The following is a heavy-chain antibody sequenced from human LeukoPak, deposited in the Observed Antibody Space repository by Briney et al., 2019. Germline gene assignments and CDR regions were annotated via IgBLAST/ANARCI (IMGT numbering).Heavy chain of an antibody. V-gene: IGHV4-34*01. Sequence: PSETLSLTCAVYGGSFSGYYWSWIRQPPGKGLEWIGEINHSGSTNYNPSLKSRVTISVDTSKNQLSLKLSSVTAADTAVYYCARGGLPLGYCSSTSCYAVHWFDPWGQGTLVTVSS. CDR3: ARGGLPLGYCSSTSCYAVHWFDP. D-gene: IGHD2-2*01. CDR1: GGSFSGYY. J-gene: IGHJ5*02. CDR2: INHSGST.